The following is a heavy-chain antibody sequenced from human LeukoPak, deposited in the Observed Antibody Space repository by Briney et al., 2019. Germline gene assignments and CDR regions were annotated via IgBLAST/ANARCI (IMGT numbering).Heavy chain of an antibody. CDR3: ARHPLDY. CDR2: VYYTGST. V-gene: IGHV4-59*08. Sequence: SETLSLTCTVSGGSISNYYWSWIRPPPGKGLEWIGYVYYTGSTNYHPSLKSRVTISVDTSKNQLSLKLSSVTAADTAVYYCARHPLDYWGQGILVTVSS. J-gene: IGHJ4*02. CDR1: GGSISNYY.